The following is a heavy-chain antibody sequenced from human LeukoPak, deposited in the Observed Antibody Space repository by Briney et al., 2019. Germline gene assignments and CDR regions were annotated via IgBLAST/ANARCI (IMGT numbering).Heavy chain of an antibody. Sequence: NPSETLSLTCTVSGGSISSSSYYWGWIRQPPGKGLEWIGSIYYSGSTYYNPSLKSRVTISVDTSKNQFSLKLSSVTAADTAVYYCARHSIVVAPAAPGGDAFDIWGQGTMVTVSS. J-gene: IGHJ3*02. CDR3: ARHSIVVAPAAPGGDAFDI. CDR2: IYYSGST. V-gene: IGHV4-39*01. CDR1: GGSISSSSYY. D-gene: IGHD2-2*01.